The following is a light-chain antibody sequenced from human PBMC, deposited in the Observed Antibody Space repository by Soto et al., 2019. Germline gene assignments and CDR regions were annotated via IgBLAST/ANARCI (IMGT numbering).Light chain of an antibody. CDR2: AAS. Sequence: DIQMTQSPSSVSASVGDRVTITCRASQDIDTWLAWYQQRPGKAPKLLIYAASSLRSGVPSRFSGSGSGTDFTLTISSLQPEDFATYYCQQADSLPLTFGGMTKVEIK. CDR3: QQADSLPLT. CDR1: QDIDTW. J-gene: IGKJ4*01. V-gene: IGKV1-12*01.